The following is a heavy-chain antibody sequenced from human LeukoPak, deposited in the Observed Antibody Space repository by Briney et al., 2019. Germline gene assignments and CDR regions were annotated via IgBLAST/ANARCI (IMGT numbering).Heavy chain of an antibody. CDR2: VSDIGSI. V-gene: IGHV4-59*08. CDR1: GGSISTYY. J-gene: IGHJ4*02. CDR3: AGHHPRNTIDF. Sequence: SETLSLTCTVSGGSISTYYWGWIRQPPGKGLEWIAYVSDIGSINYNPSLKSRVTISLDTSKNQLSLKLSSVTAADMAVYYCAGHHPRNTIDFWGQGTLVTVSS. D-gene: IGHD3-10*01.